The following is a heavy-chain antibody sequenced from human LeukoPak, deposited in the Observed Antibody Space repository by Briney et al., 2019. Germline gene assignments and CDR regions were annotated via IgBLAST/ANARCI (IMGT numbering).Heavy chain of an antibody. J-gene: IGHJ4*02. CDR1: GDTFTDYY. CDR2: INPDSGGT. D-gene: IGHD2-15*01. CDR3: ARARYCRGAYCYLSY. Sequence: ASVKVSCKASGDTFTDYYMHWVRQAPGQGLEWMGWINPDSGGTNYAQKFQGRVTMTRDTSISTAYMDLSRLISDDTAVYYCARARYCRGAYCYLSYWGQGTLVTVSS. V-gene: IGHV1-2*02.